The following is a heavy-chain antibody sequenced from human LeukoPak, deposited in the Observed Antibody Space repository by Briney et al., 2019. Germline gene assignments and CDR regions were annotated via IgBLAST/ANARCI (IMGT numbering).Heavy chain of an antibody. J-gene: IGHJ5*02. Sequence: GRSLRLSCAASGFTFDDYAMHWVRQAPGKGLEWVSGISWNSGSIGYADSVKGRFTVSRDDATNSVYLEMNSLRAEDTAVYYCARGGDKRLARNWFDPWGQGTVVTVSS. CDR1: GFTFDDYA. D-gene: IGHD3-16*01. V-gene: IGHV3-9*01. CDR3: ARGGDKRLARNWFDP. CDR2: ISWNSGSI.